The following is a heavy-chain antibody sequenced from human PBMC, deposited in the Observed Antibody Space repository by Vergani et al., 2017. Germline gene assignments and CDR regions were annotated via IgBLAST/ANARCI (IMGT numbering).Heavy chain of an antibody. J-gene: IGHJ6*02. CDR1: GFTFNHYA. D-gene: IGHD5-12*01. CDR3: AKANPRNSGYDYLYYYHAMDV. V-gene: IGHV3-23*01. Sequence: EVQLLESGGDLVQPGGSLRLSCAASGFTFNHYAMNWVRQAPGKRLEWFSGISGSGGSAYYAGSVKGRFTISRDSSKNTLYLQMNSLSAGDTAVYYCAKANPRNSGYDYLYYYHAMDVWGQGTTVTVSS. CDR2: ISGSGGSA.